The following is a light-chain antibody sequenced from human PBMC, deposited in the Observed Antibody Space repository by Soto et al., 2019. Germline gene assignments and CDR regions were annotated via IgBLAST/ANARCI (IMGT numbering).Light chain of an antibody. CDR3: QQYNNWIT. Sequence: ETIMTHSPPTLALSPWERSTLSCRASQSVSSNVAWYQQKPGQAPRLLIYGASTRATGIPARFSGSGSGTEFTLTISSLQSEDFAVYYCQQYNNWITFGQGTRLEI. CDR1: QSVSSN. J-gene: IGKJ5*01. CDR2: GAS. V-gene: IGKV3-15*01.